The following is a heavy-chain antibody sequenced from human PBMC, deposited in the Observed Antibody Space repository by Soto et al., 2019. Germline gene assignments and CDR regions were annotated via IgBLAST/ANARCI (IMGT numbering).Heavy chain of an antibody. Sequence: QVQLVESGGGVVQPGRSLRLSCAASGFTFSGYGMHWVRRAPGKGLEWVAVIWYDGINKYYADSVKGRFTISRDNSKNTLYLQMNSLRAEDTAVYYCARGSGYGVLRGGWGQGTLVTVSS. CDR1: GFTFSGYG. CDR3: ARGSGYGVLRGG. D-gene: IGHD4-17*01. J-gene: IGHJ4*02. CDR2: IWYDGINK. V-gene: IGHV3-33*01.